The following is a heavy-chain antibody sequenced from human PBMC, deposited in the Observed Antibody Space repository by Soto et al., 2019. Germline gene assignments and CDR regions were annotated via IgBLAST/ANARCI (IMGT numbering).Heavy chain of an antibody. CDR3: ARRWGYTFDY. D-gene: IGHD5-12*01. V-gene: IGHV4-59*08. CDR1: GGSISSYY. CDR2: IYYSGST. J-gene: IGHJ4*01. Sequence: QVQLQESGPGLVKPSETLSLTCTVSGGSISSYYGSWIRQPPGKGLEWIGHIYYSGSTNYNPSLKSRVTISVDTSKNQFSLKLSSVTAADTAVYYCARRWGYTFDYWGHATLVTVSS.